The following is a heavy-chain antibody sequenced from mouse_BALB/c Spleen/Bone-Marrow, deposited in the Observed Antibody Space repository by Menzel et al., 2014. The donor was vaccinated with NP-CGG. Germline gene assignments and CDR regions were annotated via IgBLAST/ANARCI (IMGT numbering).Heavy chain of an antibody. CDR1: GFTFTDYY. Sequence: EVQVVESGGGLVQPGGSLRLSCATSGFTFTDYYMSWVRQPPGKALEWLGFIRNKANGYTTEYSASVKGRFTISRDNSQSILYLQMSTQRAEDSATYYCARDDYYAMDYWGQGTSVTVSS. J-gene: IGHJ4*01. V-gene: IGHV7-3*02. CDR3: ARDDYYAMDY. CDR2: IRNKANGYTT.